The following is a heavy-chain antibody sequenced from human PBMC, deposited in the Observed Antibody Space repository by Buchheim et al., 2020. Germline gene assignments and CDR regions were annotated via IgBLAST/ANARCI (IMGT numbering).Heavy chain of an antibody. Sequence: QVQLQESGPGLVKPSQTLSLTCTVSGGSISSGVYYWSWIRQHPEKGLEWIGYIFYSGSTYYNQSLKSRVTMSVDTSKNQFSLKLSSLTAADTAVYYWARRVSATRFTPFDYWGQGTL. CDR2: IFYSGST. CDR3: ARRVSATRFTPFDY. V-gene: IGHV4-31*03. D-gene: IGHD3-16*01. CDR1: GGSISSGVYY. J-gene: IGHJ4*02.